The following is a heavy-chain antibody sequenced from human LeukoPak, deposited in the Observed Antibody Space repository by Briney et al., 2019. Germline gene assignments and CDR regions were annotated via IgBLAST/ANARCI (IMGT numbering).Heavy chain of an antibody. V-gene: IGHV1-69*04. D-gene: IGHD7-27*01. CDR1: GGTFSSYA. CDR3: AWQTGEGDAEDYCYYYGMDV. J-gene: IGHJ6*02. CDR2: IIPILGIA. Sequence: GASVKVSCKASGGTFSSYAISWVRQAPGQGLERMGRIIPILGIANYAQKFQGRVTITADKSTSTAYMELSSLRSEDTAVYYCAWQTGEGDAEDYCYYYGMDVWGQGTTVTVSS.